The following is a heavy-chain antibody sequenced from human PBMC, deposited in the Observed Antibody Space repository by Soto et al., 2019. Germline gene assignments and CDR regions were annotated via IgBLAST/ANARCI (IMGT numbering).Heavy chain of an antibody. D-gene: IGHD4-17*01. CDR3: AHPRGYGVFDAYDI. J-gene: IGHJ3*02. CDR2: ISAGGGST. V-gene: IGHV3-23*01. Sequence: EAQLLESGGGLVNPGGPLGLSCQAPGFTFSPYPMGWVPQPQGKGLEWVSAISAGGGSTYYADSVKGRFTISRDNSINTLYLQMNSLRTEDTAVYYCAHPRGYGVFDAYDIWGQGAMVTVSS. CDR1: GFTFSPYP.